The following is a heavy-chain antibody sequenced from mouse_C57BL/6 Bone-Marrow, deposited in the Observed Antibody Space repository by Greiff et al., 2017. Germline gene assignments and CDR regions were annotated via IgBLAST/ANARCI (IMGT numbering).Heavy chain of an antibody. D-gene: IGHD1-1*01. J-gene: IGHJ4*01. Sequence: QVQLQQPGAELVKPGASVKLSCKASGYTFTSYWMHWVKQRPGQGLEWIGMIHPNSGSTNYNEKFKSKATLTVDKSSSTAYMQLSSLTSEDSAVYYCAGVLRDYYAMDYWGQGTSVTVSS. CDR3: AGVLRDYYAMDY. CDR2: IHPNSGST. CDR1: GYTFTSYW. V-gene: IGHV1-64*01.